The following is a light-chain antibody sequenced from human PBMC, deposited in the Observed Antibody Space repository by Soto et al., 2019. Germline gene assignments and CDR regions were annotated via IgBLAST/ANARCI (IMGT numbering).Light chain of an antibody. Sequence: QSALTQPPSVSGAPGQRVTISCTGSTSNIGAGYDVHWYQQLPGTAPRVRIYGNSNRPSGDPDRFSVSKSDTSASLATTGLQAEDEADYYCQSYDSRLSGYVFGTGSKVTVL. CDR1: TSNIGAGYD. V-gene: IGLV1-40*01. CDR3: QSYDSRLSGYV. J-gene: IGLJ1*01. CDR2: GNS.